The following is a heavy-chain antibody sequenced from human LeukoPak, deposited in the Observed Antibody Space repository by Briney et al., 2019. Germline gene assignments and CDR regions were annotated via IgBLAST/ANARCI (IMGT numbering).Heavy chain of an antibody. V-gene: IGHV3-11*03. CDR2: ISSSSSYT. J-gene: IGHJ4*02. CDR1: GFTFSDYY. Sequence: GGSLRLSCATSGFTFSDYYMSWIRQAPGKGLEWVSYISSSSSYTNYADSVKGRFTISRDNAKNSLYLQMNSLRAEDTAVYYCASLPYDYVWGSYRFFDYWGQGTLVTVSS. D-gene: IGHD3-16*02. CDR3: ASLPYDYVWGSYRFFDY.